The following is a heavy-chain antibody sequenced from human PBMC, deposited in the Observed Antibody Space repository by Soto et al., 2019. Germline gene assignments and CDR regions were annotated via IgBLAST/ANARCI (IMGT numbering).Heavy chain of an antibody. CDR1: GGSISSYY. CDR2: IYYTGST. J-gene: IGHJ4*02. CDR3: ARVTTLVTGFDY. Sequence: QVQLQESGPGLVKPSETLSLTCTVSGGSISSYYWGWIRQPPGKGLEWIGCIYYTGSTNYSPSLKSRVTISVDTSQNQFSLKLSPVTAADTAVYYSARVTTLVTGFDYWGQGTLVTVSS. D-gene: IGHD1-1*01. V-gene: IGHV4-59*01.